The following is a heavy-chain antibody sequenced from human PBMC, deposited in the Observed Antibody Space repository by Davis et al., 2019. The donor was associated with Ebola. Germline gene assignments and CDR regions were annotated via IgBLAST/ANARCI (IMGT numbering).Heavy chain of an antibody. CDR1: GFTFNNYG. J-gene: IGHJ4*02. D-gene: IGHD3-10*01. CDR2: ISSSGSTI. V-gene: IGHV3-48*03. Sequence: GESLKISCAASGFTFNNYGMNWVRQAPGKGLEWVSYISSSGSTIYYADSVKGRFTISRDNAKNSLYLQMNSLRAEDTAVYYCARVSYSGVGFDYWGQGTLVTVSS. CDR3: ARVSYSGVGFDY.